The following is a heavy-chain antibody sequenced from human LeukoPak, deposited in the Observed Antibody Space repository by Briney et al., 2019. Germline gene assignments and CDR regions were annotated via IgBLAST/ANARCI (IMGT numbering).Heavy chain of an antibody. CDR2: ISDSGGIT. CDR1: GFTFSSYA. J-gene: IGHJ6*02. V-gene: IGHV3-23*01. CDR3: AKASAVRGYYYYGMDV. Sequence: ESLRLSCAASGFTFSSYAMNWVRQAPGKGLEWVSGISDSGGITYYADSVKGRFTISRDNSKNTMYLQMNSLRVEDTAVYYCAKASAVRGYYYYGMDVWGQGTTVTVSS. D-gene: IGHD3-10*02.